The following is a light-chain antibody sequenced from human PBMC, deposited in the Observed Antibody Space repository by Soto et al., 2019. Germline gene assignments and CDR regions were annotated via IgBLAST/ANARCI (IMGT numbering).Light chain of an antibody. CDR1: QSINIY. V-gene: IGKV1-39*01. CDR3: QQSYRSPYT. Sequence: IPMTQSPSSLSASVGDSVTVTCRASQSINIYLNWYQQKPGKAPTLLIYGASSLQSGVPSRFTGGGSRTDFTLTISSLQPEDFATYYCQQSYRSPYTFCQGTKLEIK. J-gene: IGKJ2*01. CDR2: GAS.